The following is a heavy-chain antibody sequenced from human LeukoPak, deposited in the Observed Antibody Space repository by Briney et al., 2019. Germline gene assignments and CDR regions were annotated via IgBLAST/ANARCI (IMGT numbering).Heavy chain of an antibody. Sequence: ASVKVSCTASGGTFSSYAISWVRQAPGQGLEWMGGIIPIFGTANYAQKFQGRVTITADKSTSTAYMELSSLRSEDTAVYYCATSTGRYCSSTSCYLDYYYYYMDVWGKGTTVTVSS. CDR1: GGTFSSYA. J-gene: IGHJ6*03. CDR3: ATSTGRYCSSTSCYLDYYYYYMDV. V-gene: IGHV1-69*06. D-gene: IGHD2-2*01. CDR2: IIPIFGTA.